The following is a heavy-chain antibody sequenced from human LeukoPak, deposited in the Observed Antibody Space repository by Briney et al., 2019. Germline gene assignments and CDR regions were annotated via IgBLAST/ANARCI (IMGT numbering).Heavy chain of an antibody. Sequence: GGSLRLSCAASGFTFSSYWMSWVRQAPGKGLEWVANIKQDGSEKYYVDSVKGRFTISRDNAKNSLYLHMNSLKIEDTAVYYCTKLARAPRDFDYWGQGTLVTVSS. D-gene: IGHD2-8*01. CDR3: TKLARAPRDFDY. J-gene: IGHJ4*01. CDR1: GFTFSSYW. CDR2: IKQDGSEK. V-gene: IGHV3-7*03.